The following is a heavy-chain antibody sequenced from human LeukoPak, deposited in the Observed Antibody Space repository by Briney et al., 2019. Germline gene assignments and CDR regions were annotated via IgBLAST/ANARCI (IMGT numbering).Heavy chain of an antibody. CDR1: GFTLSSYG. Sequence: GRTLRLSRAASGFTLSSYGMHWVRQAPGKGLGRGAFIRYDGSNKYYADSVQGRFNNSRDNSKNTLYLQMNSLRAEDTAVYYCAKDLSKELLYRRGKYYFDYWGEGTLATVSS. J-gene: IGHJ4*02. CDR2: IRYDGSNK. D-gene: IGHD3-3*01. V-gene: IGHV3-30*02. CDR3: AKDLSKELLYRRGKYYFDY.